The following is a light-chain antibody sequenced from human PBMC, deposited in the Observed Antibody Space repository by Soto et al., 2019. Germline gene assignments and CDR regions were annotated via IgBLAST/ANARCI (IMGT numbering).Light chain of an antibody. Sequence: EIVMTQSPATLSVSPGERATLSCRASQSVNSNLAWYQQKPGQPPRLLIYGASTRATGIPARVSGSGSGTEFTLTISSLQSEDFAVYYCQQYNNWLTWTGGQGTKVDIK. CDR3: QQYNNWLTWT. J-gene: IGKJ1*01. CDR2: GAS. V-gene: IGKV3-15*01. CDR1: QSVNSN.